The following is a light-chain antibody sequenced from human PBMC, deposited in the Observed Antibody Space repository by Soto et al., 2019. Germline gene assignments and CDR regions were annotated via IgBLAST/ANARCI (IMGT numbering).Light chain of an antibody. CDR2: AAS. V-gene: IGKV1-39*01. J-gene: IGKJ1*01. Sequence: DIQVTQSPSSLSASVGDSVTLSCQTSQRVDSYIHWYQHQSGKPPKLLIYAASTLQDGVPSRFSGGGSGTAFSRIVTGMQPGDSATYYCQQTDTSLATFGQGTKV. CDR1: QRVDSY. CDR3: QQTDTSLAT.